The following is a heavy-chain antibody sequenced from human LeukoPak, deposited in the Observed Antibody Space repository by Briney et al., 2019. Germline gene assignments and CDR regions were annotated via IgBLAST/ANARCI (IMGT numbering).Heavy chain of an antibody. V-gene: IGHV3-21*01. Sequence: GGSLRLSCAASGFTFSSYSMNWVRQAPGKGLEWVSSISSSSSYIYYADSVKGRFTISRDNAKNSLYLQMNSLRAEDTAVYYCARGWDTAMVKVYWGQGTLVTVSS. CDR1: GFTFSSYS. D-gene: IGHD5-18*01. CDR2: ISSSSSYI. J-gene: IGHJ4*02. CDR3: ARGWDTAMVKVY.